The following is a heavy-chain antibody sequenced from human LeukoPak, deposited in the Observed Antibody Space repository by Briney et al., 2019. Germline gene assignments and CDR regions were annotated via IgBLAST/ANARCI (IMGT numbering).Heavy chain of an antibody. V-gene: IGHV3-23*01. CDR1: GFTFTSYT. CDR2: IKDSGGST. D-gene: IGHD2-21*01. CDR3: AKDQVRGIMVAYYFDY. J-gene: IGHJ4*02. Sequence: GGSLRLSCAASGFTFTSYTMNWVRQAPGKGLEWVSAIKDSGGSTYYADSVKGRFTISRDNSKNTLYLQMNSLRAEDTAVYYCAKDQVRGIMVAYYFDYWGQGTLVTVSS.